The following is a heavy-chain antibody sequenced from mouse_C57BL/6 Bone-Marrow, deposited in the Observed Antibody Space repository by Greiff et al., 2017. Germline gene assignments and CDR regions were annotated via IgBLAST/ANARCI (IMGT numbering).Heavy chain of an antibody. CDR2: LWSGGST. CDR3: ARNGGRTSFDY. Sequence: VQLQQSGPGLVQPSPCLSITCTVSGFSLTSYGVHLVRQSPGKGLALLVVLWSGGSTDYYAAFISILSISKDNYKSQVFFKMNSLQADDTAIYYCARNGGRTSFDYWGQGTTLTVSS. J-gene: IGHJ2*01. V-gene: IGHV2-2*01. CDR1: GFSLTSYG.